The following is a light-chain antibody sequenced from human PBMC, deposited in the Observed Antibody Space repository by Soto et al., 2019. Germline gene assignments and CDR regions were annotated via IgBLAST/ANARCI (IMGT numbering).Light chain of an antibody. J-gene: IGKJ1*01. CDR2: GAS. Sequence: EIVLTQSPGPLSLSPGERATLSCRASQSVSSSYLAWYQQKPGQAPRLLIYGASSRATGIPDRFSGSGSGTDFTLTISRLEPEDFAVYYCQQYGGSPRTFGQGTKVDIK. CDR1: QSVSSSY. CDR3: QQYGGSPRT. V-gene: IGKV3-20*01.